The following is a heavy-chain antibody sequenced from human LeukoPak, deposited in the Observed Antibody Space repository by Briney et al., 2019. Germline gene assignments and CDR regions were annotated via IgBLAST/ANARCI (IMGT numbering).Heavy chain of an antibody. J-gene: IGHJ6*03. V-gene: IGHV4-4*02. CDR2: IYHSGST. D-gene: IGHD6-6*01. Sequence: SETLSLTCAVSGVSISSSNWWHWVRQPPGKGLEWIGEIYHSGSTNYNPSLKSRVTISLDTSKNQFSLKLSSVTAADTAIYYCARDFSSSSTVYYYYYMDVWGKGTTVTVSS. CDR3: ARDFSSSSTVYYYYYMDV. CDR1: GVSISSSNW.